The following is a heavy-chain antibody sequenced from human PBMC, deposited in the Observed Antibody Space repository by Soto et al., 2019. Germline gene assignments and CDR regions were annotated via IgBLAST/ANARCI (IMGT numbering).Heavy chain of an antibody. CDR3: ARDTEYSSGWY. D-gene: IGHD6-19*01. J-gene: IGHJ4*02. Sequence: GGSLRLSCAASGFTVSSNYMSWVRQAPGKGLEWVSAIYSGGSTYYADSVKGRFTISRHNSKNTLYLQMNSLRAEDTAVYYCARDTEYSSGWYWGQGTLVTVSS. CDR1: GFTVSSNY. CDR2: IYSGGST. V-gene: IGHV3-53*04.